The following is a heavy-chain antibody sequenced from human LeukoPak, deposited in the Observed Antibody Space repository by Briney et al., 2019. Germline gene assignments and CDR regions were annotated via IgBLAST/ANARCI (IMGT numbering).Heavy chain of an antibody. CDR3: AKDRSSSFSGFLEY. J-gene: IGHJ4*02. D-gene: IGHD6-6*01. CDR2: MSYSGRST. CDR1: GFTFSSYA. V-gene: IGHV3-23*01. Sequence: QPGGSLRLSCAASGFTFSSYAMNWVRQAPGKGLEWVSAMSYSGRSTYYADSVKGRFTISRDNSKNTLYLQMNSLRAEDTAVYYCAKDRSSSFSGFLEYWGQGTLITVSS.